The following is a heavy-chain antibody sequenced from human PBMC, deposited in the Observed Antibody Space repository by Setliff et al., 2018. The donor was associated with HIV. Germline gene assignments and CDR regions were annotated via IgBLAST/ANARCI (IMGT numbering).Heavy chain of an antibody. Sequence: SETLSLTCAVSGYSISSGYYWGWIRRPPGKGLEWIGSMYHSGSTYHNPSLKSRVTISVDTSKNQFSLKLSYVTAADTAFYYCARQSPQIRYLDWLNAFDIWGQGTMVTVSS. CDR1: GYSISSGYY. CDR3: ARQSPQIRYLDWLNAFDI. J-gene: IGHJ3*02. D-gene: IGHD3-9*01. CDR2: MYHSGST. V-gene: IGHV4-38-2*01.